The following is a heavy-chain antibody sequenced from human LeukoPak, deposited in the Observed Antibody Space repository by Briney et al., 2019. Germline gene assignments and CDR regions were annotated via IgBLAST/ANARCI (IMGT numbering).Heavy chain of an antibody. Sequence: GGSLRLSWAASGFTFSSYGMRWVRQAPGKGLEWVAVIWYDGSNKYYADSVKGRFTISRDNSKNTLYLQMNSLRAEDTAVYYCARGGLGIGDFDIWGQGTMVTVSS. CDR1: GFTFSSYG. D-gene: IGHD7-27*01. V-gene: IGHV3-33*01. CDR2: IWYDGSNK. J-gene: IGHJ3*02. CDR3: ARGGLGIGDFDI.